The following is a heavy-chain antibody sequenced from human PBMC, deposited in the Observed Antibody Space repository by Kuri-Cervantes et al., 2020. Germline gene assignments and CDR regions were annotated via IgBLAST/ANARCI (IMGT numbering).Heavy chain of an antibody. CDR2: ISWNSGSI. J-gene: IGHJ6*02. V-gene: IGHV3-9*01. CDR1: GFTFDDYA. Sequence: GGSLRLSCAASGFTFDDYAMHWVRQAPGKGLEWVSGISWNSGSIGYADSVKGRFTISRDNAKNSLYLQMNSLRVEDTAVYYCARLTYYSGSGSYYNDPYGMDVWGQGTTVTVSS. D-gene: IGHD3-10*01. CDR3: ARLTYYSGSGSYYNDPYGMDV.